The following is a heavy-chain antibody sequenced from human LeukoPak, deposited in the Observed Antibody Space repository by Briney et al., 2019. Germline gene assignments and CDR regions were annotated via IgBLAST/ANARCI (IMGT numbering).Heavy chain of an antibody. D-gene: IGHD1-26*01. J-gene: IGHJ4*02. CDR1: GGTFSSYT. CDR2: IIPILGIA. V-gene: IGHV1-69*02. CDR3: ARAPAAPIVGATLYYFDY. Sequence: ASVKVSCKASGGTFSSYTISWVRQAPGQGLEWMGRIIPILGIANYAQKFQGRVTITADKSTSTAYMELSSLRSEDTAVYYFARAPAAPIVGATLYYFDYWGQGTLVTVSS.